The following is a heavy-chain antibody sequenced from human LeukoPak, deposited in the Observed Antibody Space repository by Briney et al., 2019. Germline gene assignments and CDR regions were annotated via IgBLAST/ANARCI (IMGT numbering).Heavy chain of an antibody. J-gene: IGHJ4*02. D-gene: IGHD1-26*01. V-gene: IGHV3-23*01. CDR2: ITGDGGGT. Sequence: KSGGSLRLSCAASGFTVSSNYMSWVRQVPGKGLEWVSAITGDGGGTNHADSVKGRFTISRDNSKNTLYPQMNSLRAEDTAVYYCAKETSSGNFVTLDCWGQGTLVTVSS. CDR1: GFTVSSNY. CDR3: AKETSSGNFVTLDC.